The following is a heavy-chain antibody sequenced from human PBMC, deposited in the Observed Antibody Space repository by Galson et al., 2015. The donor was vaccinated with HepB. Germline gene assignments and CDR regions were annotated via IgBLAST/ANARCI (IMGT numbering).Heavy chain of an antibody. CDR3: ARVSGMTGNFFMGGSSTFYYYGLDV. V-gene: IGHV4-34*01. Sequence: SETLSLTCAVSGESFSDYYWSWIRQSPGKGLEWIGEINSSGVSEYNPTLKSRVTISVDTSNNHMSLTLRSVTAADTAVYYCARVSGMTGNFFMGGSSTFYYYGLDVWGPGTTVTVSS. J-gene: IGHJ6*02. CDR1: GESFSDYY. CDR2: INSSGVS. D-gene: IGHD1-1*01.